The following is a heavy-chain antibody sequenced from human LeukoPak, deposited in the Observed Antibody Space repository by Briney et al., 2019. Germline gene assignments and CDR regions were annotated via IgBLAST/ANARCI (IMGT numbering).Heavy chain of an antibody. CDR1: GFTFSGYS. V-gene: IGHV3-21*04. D-gene: IGHD1-26*01. Sequence: GGSLRLSCTASGFTFSGYSMSWIRQAPGKGLEWVSSFGTRSTSIYHADSVKGRFTISRDSSKNTLFLHMNTLRAEDTAIYYCAKDRTVGASYWYFDLWGRGTLVTVSS. CDR2: FGTRSTSI. J-gene: IGHJ2*01. CDR3: AKDRTVGASYWYFDL.